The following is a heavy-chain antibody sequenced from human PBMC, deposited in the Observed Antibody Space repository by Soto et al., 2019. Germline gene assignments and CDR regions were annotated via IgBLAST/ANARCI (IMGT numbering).Heavy chain of an antibody. D-gene: IGHD3-3*01. V-gene: IGHV4-39*07. Sequence: PSETLSLTCSVSGASITSTSSYWGWIRQPPGKGLEWIGEINHSGSTNYNPSLKSRVTISVDTSKNQFSLKLSSVTAADTAVYYCARGPLYDFWSGPFDYWGQGTLVTVSS. CDR2: INHSGST. CDR1: GASITSTSSY. J-gene: IGHJ4*02. CDR3: ARGPLYDFWSGPFDY.